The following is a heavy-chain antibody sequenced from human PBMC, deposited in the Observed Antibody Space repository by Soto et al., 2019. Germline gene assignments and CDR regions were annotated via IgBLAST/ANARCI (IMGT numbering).Heavy chain of an antibody. CDR1: GGSISSNY. CDR2: VYNSGST. D-gene: IGHD6-13*01. Sequence: SEPLSLPCTVSGGSISSNYWTWIREPRGKGLEWIGYVYNSGSTNYNPSLKSRVTISEDTSKSQFSLKVNSMTAADTAVYYCARYRREAVAGYTLDNWGQGILVTVSS. V-gene: IGHV4-59*01. J-gene: IGHJ4*02. CDR3: ARYRREAVAGYTLDN.